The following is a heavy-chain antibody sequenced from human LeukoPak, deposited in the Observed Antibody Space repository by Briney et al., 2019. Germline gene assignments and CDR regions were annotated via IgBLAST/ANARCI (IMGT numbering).Heavy chain of an antibody. CDR2: ISYDGSNK. CDR1: GFTFSSYT. CDR3: AKTQQWLTNNDAFDI. V-gene: IGHV3-30*18. Sequence: PGGSLRLSCAASGFTFSSYTMHWVRQAPGKGLEWAAVISYDGSNKYYADSVKGRFTISRDNSKNTLYLQMNSLRAEDTAVYYCAKTQQWLTNNDAFDIWGQGTMVTVSS. J-gene: IGHJ3*02. D-gene: IGHD6-19*01.